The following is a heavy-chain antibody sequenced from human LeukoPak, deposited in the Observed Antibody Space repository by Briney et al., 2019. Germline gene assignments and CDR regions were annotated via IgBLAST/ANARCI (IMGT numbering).Heavy chain of an antibody. D-gene: IGHD2-21*01. CDR2: TKEDGSEK. J-gene: IGHJ4*02. Sequence: SSSSYYWGWVRQPPGKGLEWVANTKEDGSEKYYVDSVKGRFTISRDNAKNSLYLQMNSLRVEDTAVYYCVREGYFVFDFWGQGALVTVSS. CDR3: VREGYFVFDF. V-gene: IGHV3-7*01. CDR1: SSSSYY.